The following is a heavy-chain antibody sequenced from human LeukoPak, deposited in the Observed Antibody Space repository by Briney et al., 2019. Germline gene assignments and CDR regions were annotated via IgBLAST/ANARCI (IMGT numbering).Heavy chain of an antibody. CDR2: ISNDERTI. CDR3: VIGSLGRVSTAY. J-gene: IGHJ4*02. Sequence: GGSLRLSCAVSGFAFRTHVIHWVRQAPGKGLEWVAVISNDERTIFYADSVKGRFTISRDNSKSTLYLQMNSLRAEDTAVYYCVIGSLGRVSTAYWGQGTLVTVSS. D-gene: IGHD3-10*01. V-gene: IGHV3-30*04. CDR1: GFAFRTHV.